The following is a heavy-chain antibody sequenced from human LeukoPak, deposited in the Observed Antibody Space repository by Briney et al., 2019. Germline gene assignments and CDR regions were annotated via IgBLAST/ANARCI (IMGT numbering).Heavy chain of an antibody. CDR1: GGSISSGSYY. Sequence: SETLSLTCTVSGGSISSGSYYWSWIRQPAGKGLEWIGRIYTSGSTNYNPSLKSRVTISVDTSKNQFSLKLSSVTAADTAVYYCARFLTDGYNTYYFDYWGQGTLVTVSS. J-gene: IGHJ4*02. CDR2: IYTSGST. V-gene: IGHV4-61*02. CDR3: ARFLTDGYNTYYFDY. D-gene: IGHD5-24*01.